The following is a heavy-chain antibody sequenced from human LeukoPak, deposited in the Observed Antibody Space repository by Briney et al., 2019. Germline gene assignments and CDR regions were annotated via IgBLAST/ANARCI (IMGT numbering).Heavy chain of an antibody. CDR2: INHSGST. Sequence: PSETLSLTCTVSGGSISSSYWTWIRQPPGKGLEWIGNINHSGSTRYNPSLKSRVTIFLDMSKNQISLELHSLTATDTAVYYCARGSEGCGDLLIAYYYMDVWGKGTTVTVSS. CDR3: ARGSEGCGDLLIAYYYMDV. J-gene: IGHJ6*03. D-gene: IGHD3-10*01. V-gene: IGHV4-59*01. CDR1: GGSISSSY.